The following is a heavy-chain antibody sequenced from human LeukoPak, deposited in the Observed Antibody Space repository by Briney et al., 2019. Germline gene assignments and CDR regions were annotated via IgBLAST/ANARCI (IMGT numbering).Heavy chain of an antibody. CDR1: GFTFSSYW. D-gene: IGHD3-22*01. V-gene: IGHV3-23*01. CDR2: ISGSGGST. J-gene: IGHJ6*03. Sequence: GGSLRLSCAASGFTFSSYWMSWVRQAPGKGLEWVSAISGSGGSTYYADSVKGRFTISRDNSKNTLYLQMNSLRAEDTAVYYCAKAVVRNYYYYYMDVWGKGTTVTVSS. CDR3: AKAVVRNYYYYYMDV.